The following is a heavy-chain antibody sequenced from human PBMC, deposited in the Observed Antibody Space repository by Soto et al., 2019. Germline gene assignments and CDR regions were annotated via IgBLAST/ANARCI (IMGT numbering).Heavy chain of an antibody. CDR1: GGSISSSSYY. D-gene: IGHD6-13*01. V-gene: IGHV4-39*01. CDR2: IYYSGST. Sequence: PSETLSLTCTVSGGSISSSSYYWGWIRQPPGKGLEWIGSIYYSGSTYYNPSLKSRVTISVDTSKNQFSLKLSSVTAADTAVYYCARLTPPVSSSWTGRYYYYYYMDVWGKGTTVTVSS. CDR3: ARLTPPVSSSWTGRYYYYYYMDV. J-gene: IGHJ6*03.